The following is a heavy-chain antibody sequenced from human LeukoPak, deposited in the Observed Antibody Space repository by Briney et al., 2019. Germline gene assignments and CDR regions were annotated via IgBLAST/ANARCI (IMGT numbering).Heavy chain of an antibody. CDR3: ARDGQRRDGYNFVDY. Sequence: ASVKVSRKTSGYTFTSFGIGWVRQAPGQGLEWMGWISGFNGDTKFAQNFQGRVTVTTDTSTGAAYMELMSLRSDDTAVYYCARDGQRRDGYNFVDYWGQGTLVTVSS. D-gene: IGHD5-24*01. V-gene: IGHV1-18*01. CDR1: GYTFTSFG. J-gene: IGHJ4*02. CDR2: ISGFNGDT.